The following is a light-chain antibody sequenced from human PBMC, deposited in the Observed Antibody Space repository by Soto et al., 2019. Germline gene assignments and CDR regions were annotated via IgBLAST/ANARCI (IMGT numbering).Light chain of an antibody. CDR1: SSDVGAYKY. CDR2: EVT. CDR3: TSYVGNDIWV. Sequence: QSVLTQPPSASGSPGQSVTISCTGTSSDVGAYKYVSWYQQYPGKAPKLMIYEVTKRPSGVPDRFSGSKSGNTAPLTVSGLQAEDEDDYYCTSYVGNDIWVFGGGTKVTVL. V-gene: IGLV2-8*01. J-gene: IGLJ3*02.